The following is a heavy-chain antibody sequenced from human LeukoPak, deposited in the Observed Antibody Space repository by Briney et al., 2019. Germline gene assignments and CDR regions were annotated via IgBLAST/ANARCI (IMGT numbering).Heavy chain of an antibody. CDR2: IYYSGST. Sequence: ASETLSLTCTVSGGSISSYYWSWIRQPPGKGLEWIGYIYYSGSTNYNPSLKSRVTISVDTSKNQFSLKLSSVTAADTAVYYCARRTDWGNIDYWGQGTLVTVSS. V-gene: IGHV4-59*08. CDR3: ARRTDWGNIDY. CDR1: GGSISSYY. D-gene: IGHD3/OR15-3a*01. J-gene: IGHJ4*02.